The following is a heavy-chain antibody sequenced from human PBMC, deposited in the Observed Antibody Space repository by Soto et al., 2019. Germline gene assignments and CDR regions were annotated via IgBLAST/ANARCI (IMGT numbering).Heavy chain of an antibody. Sequence: EVQLVESGGGLVQPGGSLRLSCAASGFTFSSYWMHWVRQAPGKGLVWVSRINSDGSSTSYADSVKGRFTISRDNDKNTLYLQMNSLRAEDTAVYYCAREGAEGYCSSTSCYEDYWGQGTLVTVSS. D-gene: IGHD2-2*01. V-gene: IGHV3-74*01. CDR2: INSDGSST. CDR3: AREGAEGYCSSTSCYEDY. CDR1: GFTFSSYW. J-gene: IGHJ4*02.